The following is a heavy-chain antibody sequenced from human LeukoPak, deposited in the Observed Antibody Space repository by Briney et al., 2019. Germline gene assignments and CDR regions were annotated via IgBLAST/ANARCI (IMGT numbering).Heavy chain of an antibody. V-gene: IGHV3-23*01. J-gene: IGHJ4*02. CDR3: ATQYYFDY. CDR1: GFTFSNYA. Sequence: GSLRLSCAASGFTFSNYAMNWVRQAPGKGLEWVSAISSSGGSTFYADSVQGRFTISRDTSKNTLYLQMNSLRAEDTAVYYCATQYYFDYWGQGTLVTVSS. CDR2: ISSSGGST.